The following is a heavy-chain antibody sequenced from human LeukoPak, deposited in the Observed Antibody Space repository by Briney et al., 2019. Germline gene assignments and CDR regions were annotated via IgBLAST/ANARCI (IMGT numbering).Heavy chain of an antibody. V-gene: IGHV3-7*01. Sequence: GGSLRLSCAASGFTFSSYWMTWVRQAAGKGLECVANMKHDGTKKYYADSVKGRFTISRDNAKNSLYLQMNSLRAEDTALYYCARIVGADEGADYWGQGTLVTVSS. CDR1: GFTFSSYW. CDR3: ARIVGADEGADY. J-gene: IGHJ4*02. D-gene: IGHD1-26*01. CDR2: MKHDGTKK.